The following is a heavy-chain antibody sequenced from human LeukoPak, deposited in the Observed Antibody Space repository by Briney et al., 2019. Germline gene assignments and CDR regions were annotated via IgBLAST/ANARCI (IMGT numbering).Heavy chain of an antibody. Sequence: ASVKVSCKASGYTFTSYYMHWVRQAPGQGLERMGIINPSGGSTSYAQKFQGRVTMTRDTSTSTVYMELSSLRSGDTAVYYCARDGGYSPKCYYGMDVWGQGTTVTVSS. J-gene: IGHJ6*02. CDR2: INPSGGST. CDR3: ARDGGYSPKCYYGMDV. V-gene: IGHV1-46*01. D-gene: IGHD5-18*01. CDR1: GYTFTSYY.